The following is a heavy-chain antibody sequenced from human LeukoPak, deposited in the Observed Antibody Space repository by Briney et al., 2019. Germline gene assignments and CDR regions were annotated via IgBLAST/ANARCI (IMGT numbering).Heavy chain of an antibody. Sequence: PSETLSLTCTVSGGSISSSSYYWGWIRQPPGKGLEWIGSIYYSGSTYYNPSLKSRVTISVDTSKNQLSLKLSSVTAADTAVYYCARDLWFGAGRVFDIWGQGTMVTVSS. CDR2: IYYSGST. J-gene: IGHJ3*02. CDR1: GGSISSSSYY. CDR3: ARDLWFGAGRVFDI. D-gene: IGHD3-10*01. V-gene: IGHV4-39*07.